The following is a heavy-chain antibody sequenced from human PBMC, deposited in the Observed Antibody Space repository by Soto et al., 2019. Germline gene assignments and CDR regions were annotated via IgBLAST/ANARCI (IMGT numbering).Heavy chain of an antibody. Sequence: EVQLLESGGGLEQPGGSLRLSCVDSGFTFSSYAMSWVRQAPGKGLEWVSGISGSNDNIHYADCVKGRFTISRANSKNTLYLQMSSLRAEDTAVYYCEKVLIWGSVSSRYMEVWGKGTTVTVSS. V-gene: IGHV3-23*01. CDR1: GFTFSSYA. J-gene: IGHJ6*03. CDR2: ISGSNDNI. CDR3: EKVLIWGSVSSRYMEV. D-gene: IGHD7-27*01.